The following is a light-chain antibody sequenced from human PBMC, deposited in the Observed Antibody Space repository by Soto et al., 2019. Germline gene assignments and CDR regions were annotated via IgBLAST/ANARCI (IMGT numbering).Light chain of an antibody. V-gene: IGKV1-39*01. CDR1: QSIGRY. CDR2: TAS. CDR3: QQSYSIPIT. Sequence: DIQMTQSPSSLSASVGDRVTITCRASQSIGRYLNWYQEKPGKAPNVVIFTASSLQSGVPSRFNGNGPGTEFTLTISSLQPEDFANYYCQQSYSIPITFGEGTRLGIK. J-gene: IGKJ5*01.